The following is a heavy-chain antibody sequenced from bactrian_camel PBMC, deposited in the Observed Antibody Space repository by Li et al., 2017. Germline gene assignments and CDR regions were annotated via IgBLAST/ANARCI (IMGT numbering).Heavy chain of an antibody. CDR2: FDTDGST. J-gene: IGHJ4*01. V-gene: IGHV3S1*01. Sequence: HVQLVESGGGVVEAGGSLRLSCTASGYTFSTGYSYAKYCMAWFRQAPEKRREGVAAFDTDGSTVYADAVKARFTISKDDADNTLYLQMNTLEPEDTAMYYCAHGCTAIRRGAIRPERYTNWGQGTQVTVS. CDR1: GYTFSTGYSYAKYC. CDR3: AHGCTAIRRGAIRPERYTN. D-gene: IGHD3*01.